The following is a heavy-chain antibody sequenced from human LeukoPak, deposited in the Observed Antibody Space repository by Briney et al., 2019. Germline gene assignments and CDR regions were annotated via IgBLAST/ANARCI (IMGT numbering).Heavy chain of an antibody. CDR1: GDSGSSNSAA. J-gene: IGHJ5*02. CDR2: TYYRSKWYS. V-gene: IGHV6-1*01. CDR3: ARDVYYYDSSGSGNWFDP. D-gene: IGHD3-22*01. Sequence: SQTLSLTGAISGDSGSSNSAAWNWIRQSPSRGLEWLGRTYYRSKWYSDYAVSVKSRITINPDTSKNQFSLQLNSVTPEDTAVYYCARDVYYYDSSGSGNWFDPWGQGTLVTVSS.